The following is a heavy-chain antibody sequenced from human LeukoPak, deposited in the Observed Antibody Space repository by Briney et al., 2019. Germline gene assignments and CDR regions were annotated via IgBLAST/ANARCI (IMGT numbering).Heavy chain of an antibody. CDR1: GGTFSSYA. J-gene: IGHJ4*02. V-gene: IGHV1-69*13. CDR3: ARDYDILTGPLGY. CDR2: IIPIFGTA. D-gene: IGHD3-9*01. Sequence: SVKVSCKASGGTFSSYAISWVRQAPGQGLEWMGGIIPIFGTANYAQKFQGRVTITADESTSTAYMELSSLRSEDTAVYYCARDYDILTGPLGYWGQGTLVTVSS.